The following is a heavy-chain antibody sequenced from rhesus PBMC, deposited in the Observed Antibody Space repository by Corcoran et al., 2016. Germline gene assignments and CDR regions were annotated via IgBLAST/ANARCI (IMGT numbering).Heavy chain of an antibody. J-gene: IGHJ4*01. CDR3: TRKVLRYFDY. D-gene: IGHD6-13*01. Sequence: DVQLVESGGGLVKLGGSLRLSCVAFGFTFGSSVLHWVRQAPGKGREVVSVISESGGTIYYADSVKGRFTVSRDNAKNSLYLQMNSLRAEDTAVYYCTRKVLRYFDYWGQGVLVTVSS. V-gene: IGHV3S26*01. CDR2: ISESGGTI. CDR1: GFTFGSSV.